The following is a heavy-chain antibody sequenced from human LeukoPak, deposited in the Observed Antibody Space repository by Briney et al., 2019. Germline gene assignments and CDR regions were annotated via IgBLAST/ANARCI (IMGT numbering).Heavy chain of an antibody. CDR2: LYTSDYT. D-gene: IGHD4-17*01. CDR1: GINVTSNY. J-gene: IGHJ4*02. Sequence: GGSLRLSCAASGINVTSNYMTWVRQAPGKGLEWVSVLYTSDYTYYADSVKGRFTISRDNSKNTLYLQMDSLRVEDTATYFCARGAVTRDFDFWGQGVLVIVSS. V-gene: IGHV3-53*01. CDR3: ARGAVTRDFDF.